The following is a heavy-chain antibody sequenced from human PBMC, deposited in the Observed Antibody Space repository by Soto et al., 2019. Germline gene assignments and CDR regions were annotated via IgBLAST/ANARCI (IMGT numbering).Heavy chain of an antibody. CDR3: ARDLTTVPGEYFDY. D-gene: IGHD4-17*01. V-gene: IGHV1-69*01. J-gene: IGHJ4*02. CDR2: IIPIFGTA. CDR1: GGTFSSYA. Sequence: QVQLVQSGAEVKKPGSSVKVSCKASGGTFSSYAISWVRQAPGQGLEWMGGIIPIFGTANYAQKFQGRVTITADESTRTAYMELSSLRSEDTAVYYCARDLTTVPGEYFDYWGQGTLVTVSS.